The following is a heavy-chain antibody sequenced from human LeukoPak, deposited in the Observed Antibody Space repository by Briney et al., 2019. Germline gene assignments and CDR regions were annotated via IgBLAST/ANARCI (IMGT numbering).Heavy chain of an antibody. CDR2: ISGSGGST. CDR1: GFTLSSYA. J-gene: IGHJ4*02. D-gene: IGHD3-10*01. CDR3: AKRGGITREPWYY. Sequence: GGSLRLSCAASGFTLSSYAMSWVRQAPGKGLEWVSAISGSGGSTYYADSVKGRFTIYRDNSKNTLYLQMNSLRAEDTAVYYCAKRGGITREPWYYWGQGTLVTVSS. V-gene: IGHV3-23*01.